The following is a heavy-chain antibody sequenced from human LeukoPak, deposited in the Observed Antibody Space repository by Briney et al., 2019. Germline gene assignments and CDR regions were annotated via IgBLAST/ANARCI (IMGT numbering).Heavy chain of an antibody. V-gene: IGHV1-24*01. CDR1: GYTFTSYD. J-gene: IGHJ4*02. D-gene: IGHD6-13*01. CDR2: FDPEDGET. Sequence: GASVKVSCKASGYTFTSYDINWVRQAPGKGLEWMGGFDPEDGETIYAQKFQGRVTMTEDTPTDTAYMELSSLRSEDTAVYYCATDKYSSSWYGGGHAYWGQGTLVTVSS. CDR3: ATDKYSSSWYGGGHAY.